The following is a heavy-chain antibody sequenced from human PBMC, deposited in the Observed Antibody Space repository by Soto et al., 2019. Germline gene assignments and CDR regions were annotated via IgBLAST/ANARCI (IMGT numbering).Heavy chain of an antibody. CDR2: IIPIFGTA. V-gene: IGHV1-69*13. CDR1: GGTFSSYA. Sequence: SVKVSCKASGGTFSSYAISWVRQAPGQGLEWMGGIIPIFGTANYAQKFQGRVTITADESTSTAYMELSSLRSEDTAVYYCARVGYYDSSGYYPHFDYWGQGTLVTVSS. D-gene: IGHD3-22*01. J-gene: IGHJ4*02. CDR3: ARVGYYDSSGYYPHFDY.